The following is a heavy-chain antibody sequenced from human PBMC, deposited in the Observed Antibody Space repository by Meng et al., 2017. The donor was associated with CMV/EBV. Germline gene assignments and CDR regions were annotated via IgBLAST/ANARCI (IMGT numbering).Heavy chain of an antibody. CDR2: IIPILGIA. D-gene: IGHD2-2*02. CDR3: AREGGVVVPAAIEHYYYYYGMDV. CDR1: GGTFSGYA. Sequence: SVKVSCKASGGTFSGYAISWVRQAPGQGLEWMGGIIPILGIANYAQKFQGRVTITADKSTSTAYMELSSLRSEDTAVYYCAREGGVVVPAAIEHYYYYYGMDVWGQGTTVTVSS. V-gene: IGHV1-69*10. J-gene: IGHJ6*02.